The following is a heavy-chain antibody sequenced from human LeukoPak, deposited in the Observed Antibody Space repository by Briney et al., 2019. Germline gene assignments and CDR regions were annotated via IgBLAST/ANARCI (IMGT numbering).Heavy chain of an antibody. CDR2: IWYDGSNK. CDR3: AKDLLGYCSSTNCSYFDY. CDR1: GLTFSSYG. V-gene: IGHV3-30*02. Sequence: GGSLRLSCAASGLTFSSYGMHWVRQAPGKGLEWVAVIWYDGSNKYYADSVKGRFTISRDNSKNTLYLQMNSLRAKDTAVYSCAKDLLGYCSSTNCSYFDYWGQGTLVTVSS. J-gene: IGHJ4*02. D-gene: IGHD2-2*01.